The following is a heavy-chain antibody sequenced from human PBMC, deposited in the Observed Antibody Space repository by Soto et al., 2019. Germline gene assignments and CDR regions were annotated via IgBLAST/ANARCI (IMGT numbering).Heavy chain of an antibody. CDR3: HIVVVVAATEGIDY. V-gene: IGHV3-23*01. J-gene: IGHJ4*02. CDR1: GFTFSSYA. D-gene: IGHD2-15*01. Sequence: PGGSLRLSCAASGFTFSSYAMSWVRQAPGKGLEWVSAISGSGGSTYYADSVKGRFTISRDNSKNTLYLQMNSLRAEDTAVYYCHIVVVVAATEGIDYWGQGTLVTVSS. CDR2: ISGSGGST.